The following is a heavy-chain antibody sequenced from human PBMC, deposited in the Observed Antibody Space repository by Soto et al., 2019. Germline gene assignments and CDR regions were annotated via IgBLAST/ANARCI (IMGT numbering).Heavy chain of an antibody. CDR2: INHSGST. CDR1: GGSFSGYY. V-gene: IGHV4-34*01. D-gene: IGHD1-20*01. J-gene: IGHJ5*02. CDR3: ARGLYNWKVAVWFDP. Sequence: PSETLSLTCAVYGGSFSGYYWSWIRQPPGKGLEWIGEINHSGSTNYNPSLKSRVTISVDTSKNQFSLKLSSVTAADTAVYYCARGLYNWKVAVWFDPWGQGTLVTVSS.